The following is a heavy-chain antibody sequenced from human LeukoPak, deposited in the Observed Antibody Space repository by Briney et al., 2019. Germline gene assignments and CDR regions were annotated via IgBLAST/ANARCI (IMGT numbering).Heavy chain of an antibody. CDR1: GFTFSSYW. CDR2: ISGSGGST. V-gene: IGHV3-23*01. Sequence: GGSLRLSYAASGFTFSSYWMSWVRQAPGKGLEWVSAISGSGGSTYYADSVKGRFTISRDNSKNTLYLQMNSLRAEDTAVYYCAREREWGGSYYYDSSGQRGGFQHWGQGTLVTVFS. CDR3: AREREWGGSYYYDSSGQRGGFQH. J-gene: IGHJ1*01. D-gene: IGHD3-22*01.